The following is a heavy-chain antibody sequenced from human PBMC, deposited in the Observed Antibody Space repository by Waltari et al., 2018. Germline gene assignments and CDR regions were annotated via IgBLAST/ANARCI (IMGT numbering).Heavy chain of an antibody. Sequence: EMQLGESGGGLVQRGGSLSLSCAVPGLPFSNYMMNSVRQAPGKGLEWISYISNSGDTILYADSVKGRFTISRDNAKNSLSLQMDSLRAEDTALYYCARERYDWTLDFWGQGTLVTVSS. J-gene: IGHJ4*02. CDR2: ISNSGDTI. CDR1: GLPFSNYM. CDR3: ARERYDWTLDF. D-gene: IGHD1-1*01. V-gene: IGHV3-48*01.